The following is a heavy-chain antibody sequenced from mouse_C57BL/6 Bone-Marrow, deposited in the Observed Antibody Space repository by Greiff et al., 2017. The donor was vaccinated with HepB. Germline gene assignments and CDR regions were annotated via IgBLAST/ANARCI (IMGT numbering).Heavy chain of an antibody. J-gene: IGHJ3*01. CDR1: GFTFSSYT. D-gene: IGHD1-1*01. Sequence: EVKLMESGGGLVKPGGSLKLSCAASGFTFSSYTMSWVRQTPEKRLEWVATISGGGGNTYYPDSVKGRFTISRDNAKNTLYLQMSSLRSEDTALYYCARQGYYMGFAYWGQGTLVTVSA. CDR3: ARQGYYMGFAY. CDR2: ISGGGGNT. V-gene: IGHV5-9*01.